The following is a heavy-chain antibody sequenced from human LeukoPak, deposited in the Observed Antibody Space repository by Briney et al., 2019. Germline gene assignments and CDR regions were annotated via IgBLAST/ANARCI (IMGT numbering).Heavy chain of an antibody. J-gene: IGHJ4*02. Sequence: GGSLRLSCAASGFTFSSYWMHWVRQAPGKGLVWVSRINSEGSSTSYADSVKGRFTISRDNAKNTLYLQMNSLRAEDTAVYYCAREPQYSSGWYVDYWGQGTLVTVSS. CDR3: AREPQYSSGWYVDY. D-gene: IGHD6-19*01. CDR2: INSEGSST. V-gene: IGHV3-74*01. CDR1: GFTFSSYW.